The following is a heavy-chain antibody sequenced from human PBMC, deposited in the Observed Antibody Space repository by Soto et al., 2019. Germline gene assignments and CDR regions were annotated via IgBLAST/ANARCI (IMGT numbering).Heavy chain of an antibody. CDR3: AKNPGYYYDSSAYYPFDY. CDR2: ISYGGGTT. V-gene: IGHV3-23*01. CDR1: EFTFSNYA. D-gene: IGHD3-22*01. J-gene: IGHJ4*02. Sequence: PGGSLRLSCAASEFTFSNYAMSWVRQAPGKGLEWVSAISYGGGTTYYADSVKGRFTISRDNSKNTLYLQMNSLRAEDTAVYYCAKNPGYYYDSSAYYPFDYWGQGRMVTAPQ.